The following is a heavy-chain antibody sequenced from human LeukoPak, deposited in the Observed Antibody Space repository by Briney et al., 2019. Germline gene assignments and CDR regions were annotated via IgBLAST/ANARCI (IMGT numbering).Heavy chain of an antibody. V-gene: IGHV4-4*07. D-gene: IGHD3-16*01. CDR3: VKFGVDYDMGV. J-gene: IGHJ6*02. CDR1: GGSISSYY. CDR2: IYTSGST. Sequence: SETLSLTCTVSGGSISSYYWSWIRQPAGKGLEWIGRIYTSGSTNYNPSLKSRVTMSVDTPKNQMSLTLTSVTAADTAIYYCVKFGVDYDMGVWSQGTTVTVSS.